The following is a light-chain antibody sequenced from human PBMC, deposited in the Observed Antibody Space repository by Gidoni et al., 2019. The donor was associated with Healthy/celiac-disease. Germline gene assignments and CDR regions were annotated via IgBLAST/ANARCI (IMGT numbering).Light chain of an antibody. V-gene: IGKV3-20*01. CDR2: GAS. CDR1: QSVSSSY. CDR3: QQYGSSPR. Sequence: EIVLTQSPGTLSLSPGERATLSCRASQSVSSSYLAWYQQKPGQAPRLLIYGASSRATCIPDRFSGSGSGTDFTLTISRLEPEDFAVYYCQQYGSSPRIGGGTKVEIK. J-gene: IGKJ4*01.